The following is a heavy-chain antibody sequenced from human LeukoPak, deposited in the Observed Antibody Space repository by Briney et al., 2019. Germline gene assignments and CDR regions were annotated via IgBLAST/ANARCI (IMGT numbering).Heavy chain of an antibody. V-gene: IGHV4-59*02. Sequence: SETLSLTCVVSGGSVRGYYWGWIRQPPGRGLDWIGYVYYSGSTNYNPSSKSRITISVDTYRNKFSLQLSSVAAADTAVYYCARIHRYCSGGACYVLDNWGQGTLVAVSS. CDR3: ARIHRYCSGGACYVLDN. D-gene: IGHD2-15*01. J-gene: IGHJ4*02. CDR1: GGSVRGYY. CDR2: VYYSGST.